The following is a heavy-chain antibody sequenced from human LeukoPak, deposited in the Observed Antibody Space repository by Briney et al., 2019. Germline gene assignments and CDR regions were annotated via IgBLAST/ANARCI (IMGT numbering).Heavy chain of an antibody. J-gene: IGHJ4*02. V-gene: IGHV3-11*01. CDR1: GFTFSDYY. Sequence: GGSLRLSCVASGFTFSDYYMSWIRQAPGKGLEWVSYISSSGSAIYYADSVKGRFTISRDNAKNSLYLQMNSLRAEDTAVYYCARARGSYSFDYWGQGTLVTVSS. CDR2: ISSSGSAI. CDR3: ARARGSYSFDY. D-gene: IGHD1-26*01.